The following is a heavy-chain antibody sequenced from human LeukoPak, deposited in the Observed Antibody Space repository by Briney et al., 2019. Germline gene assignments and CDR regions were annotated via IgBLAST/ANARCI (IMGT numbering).Heavy chain of an antibody. Sequence: GGSLRLSCAASGFTFSSYAMHWVRQAPGKGLEWVAVISYDGSNKYYADSVKGRFTISRDNSKNTLYLQMNSLRAEDTAVYYCAKTGSSWYYFDYWGQGTLVTVSS. CDR3: AKTGSSWYYFDY. D-gene: IGHD6-13*01. CDR1: GFTFSSYA. V-gene: IGHV3-30*18. J-gene: IGHJ4*02. CDR2: ISYDGSNK.